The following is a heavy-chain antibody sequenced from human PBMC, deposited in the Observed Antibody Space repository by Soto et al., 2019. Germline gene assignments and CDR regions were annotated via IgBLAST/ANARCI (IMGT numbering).Heavy chain of an antibody. V-gene: IGHV4-59*01. D-gene: IGHD3-3*01. Sequence: PSETLSLACTVSGGSISSYYWSWIRQPPGKGLEWIGYIYYSGSTNYNPSLKSRVTISVDTSKNQFSLKLSSVTAADTAVYYCARDTRGDFWSGYPVWGQGTKVTVSS. CDR2: IYYSGST. CDR3: ARDTRGDFWSGYPV. J-gene: IGHJ6*02. CDR1: GGSISSYY.